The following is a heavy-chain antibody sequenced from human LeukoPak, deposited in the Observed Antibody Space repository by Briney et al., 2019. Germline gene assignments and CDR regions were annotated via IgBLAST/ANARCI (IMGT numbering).Heavy chain of an antibody. J-gene: IGHJ4*01. V-gene: IGHV4-59*08. CDR2: IYYSGST. CDR1: GGSISSYY. CDR3: ARLDSSGCLSV. Sequence: SETLSLTCTVSGGSISSYYWTWIRQPPGKGLEWIGYIYYSGSTKYNPSLKSRVTISVDTSKNQFSLKLSSVTAADTAVYYCARLDSSGCLSVWGHGTLVTVYS. D-gene: IGHD6-19*01.